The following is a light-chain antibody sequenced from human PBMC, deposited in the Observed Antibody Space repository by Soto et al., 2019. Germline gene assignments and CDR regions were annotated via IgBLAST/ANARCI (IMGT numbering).Light chain of an antibody. CDR1: SSNIGKNY. V-gene: IGLV1-47*01. CDR2: RND. J-gene: IGLJ1*01. Sequence: QSVLTQPPSASGTPGQRVTISCSGSSSNIGKNYVFWYQQLPGTAPKLLIYRNDQRPSGVPDRFSGSKSGTSASLAISGLRSEDEGDYYCAAWDDSLSGTYVFGSGTKVTVL. CDR3: AAWDDSLSGTYV.